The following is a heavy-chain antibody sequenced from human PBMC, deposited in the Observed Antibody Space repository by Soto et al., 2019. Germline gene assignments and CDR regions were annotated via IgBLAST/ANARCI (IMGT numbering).Heavy chain of an antibody. V-gene: IGHV1-69*13. J-gene: IGHJ5*02. Sequence: EASVKVSCKASGGTFSSYAISWVRQAPGQGLEWMGGIIPIFGTANYAQKFQGRVTITADESTSTANMELSSLRSEDTAVYYCARPSERYCSGGSCGDNWFDPWGQGTLVTVSS. CDR1: GGTFSSYA. CDR3: ARPSERYCSGGSCGDNWFDP. D-gene: IGHD2-15*01. CDR2: IIPIFGTA.